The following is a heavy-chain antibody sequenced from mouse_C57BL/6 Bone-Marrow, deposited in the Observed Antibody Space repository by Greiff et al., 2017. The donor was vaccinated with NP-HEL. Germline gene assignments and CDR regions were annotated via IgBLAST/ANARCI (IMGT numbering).Heavy chain of an antibody. CDR2: IDPNSGGT. CDR1: GYTFTSYW. Sequence: QVQLQQPGADLVKPGASVKLSCKASGYTFTSYWMHWVKQRPGRGLEWIGRIDPNSGGTKFNEKLKTKATLTVDQPSSTAYLQLSSLTSEDSAVYYCARYYYGSRGWYFDVWGTGTTVTVSS. J-gene: IGHJ1*03. CDR3: ARYYYGSRGWYFDV. D-gene: IGHD1-1*01. V-gene: IGHV1-72*01.